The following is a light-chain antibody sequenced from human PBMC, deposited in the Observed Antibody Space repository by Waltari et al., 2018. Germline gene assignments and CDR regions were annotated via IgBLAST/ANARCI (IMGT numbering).Light chain of an antibody. J-gene: IGKJ2*01. CDR3: MQRLEFPYT. Sequence: DIVMTQTPLSLPVTPGEPASISCWSSQTVVNSDDGYTYLDWFVQKPGQSPQLLLDLLGYRASRAPDRFSGAGSGRNFSLQISRVEADDVGVYYCMQRLEFPYTFGRGTRL. V-gene: IGKV2-40*01. CDR1: QTVVNSDDGYTY. CDR2: LLG.